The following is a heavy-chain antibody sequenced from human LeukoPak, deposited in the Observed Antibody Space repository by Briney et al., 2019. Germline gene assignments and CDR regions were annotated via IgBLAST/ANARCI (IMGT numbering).Heavy chain of an antibody. J-gene: IGHJ4*02. Sequence: PSETLSLTCTVSGGSITGYYWNWTRQPAGQGLEWLGRVYSSGVGNYNPSLTSRVTMSVDTSKNQFSLKLTSLTAADTAVYYCAREEFLHEIDSSGYFVYWGQGTLVTVSS. CDR2: VYSSGVG. CDR1: GGSITGYY. CDR3: AREEFLHEIDSSGYFVY. D-gene: IGHD3-22*01. V-gene: IGHV4-4*07.